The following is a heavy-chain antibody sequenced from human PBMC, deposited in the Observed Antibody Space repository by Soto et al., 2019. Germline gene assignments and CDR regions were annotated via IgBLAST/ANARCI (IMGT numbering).Heavy chain of an antibody. CDR3: ARVMVVAGHYYFDY. J-gene: IGHJ4*02. CDR1: GFTFSSYW. Sequence: LRLSCAASGFTFSSYWMHWVRQAPGKGLVWVSRINSDGSSTSYADSVKGRFTISRDNAKNTLYLQMNSLRAEDTAVYYCARVMVVAGHYYFDYWGQGTLVTVSS. D-gene: IGHD6-19*01. CDR2: INSDGSST. V-gene: IGHV3-74*01.